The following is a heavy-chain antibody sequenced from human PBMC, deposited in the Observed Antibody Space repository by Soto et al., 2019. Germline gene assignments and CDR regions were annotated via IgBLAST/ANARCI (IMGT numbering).Heavy chain of an antibody. Sequence: EVQLLESGGGLVQPGGSLRLSCAVSGLTFSDYGMNWVRQAPGKGLEWVSVISSTGGRTNYVDSVKGRFTISRDNSKNMLYLEINTLRAEDTAIYYCSKDQDKPGFPSYFEPWGQGTLVTVSS. CDR3: SKDQDKPGFPSYFEP. J-gene: IGHJ5*02. V-gene: IGHV3-23*01. CDR1: GLTFSDYG. D-gene: IGHD1-26*01. CDR2: ISSTGGRT.